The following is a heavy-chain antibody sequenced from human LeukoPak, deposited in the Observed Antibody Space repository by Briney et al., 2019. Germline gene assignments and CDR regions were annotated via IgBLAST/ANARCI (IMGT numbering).Heavy chain of an antibody. J-gene: IGHJ5*02. CDR3: ARLGVVPAAIP. D-gene: IGHD2-2*01. CDR1: GGSFSGYY. CDR2: INHSGST. V-gene: IGHV4-34*01. Sequence: PSETLCLTCAVYGGSFSGYYWSWIRQPPGKGLEWIGEINHSGSTNYNPSLKSRVTISVDTSKNQFSLKLSSVTAADTAVYYCARLGVVPAAIPWGQGTLVTVSS.